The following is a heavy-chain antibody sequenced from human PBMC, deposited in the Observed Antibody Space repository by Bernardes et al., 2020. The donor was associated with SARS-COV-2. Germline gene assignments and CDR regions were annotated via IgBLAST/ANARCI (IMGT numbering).Heavy chain of an antibody. D-gene: IGHD4-17*01. CDR1: GYSLTEFS. J-gene: IGHJ2*01. Sequence: ASVKVSCKVSGYSLTEFSMHWVRQAPGKGLEWVGGFDPQHRKTIYAQKFQGRVTMTEDTSTDTAYMELRNLRSEDTAVYYCATGPTTMTYWYFDLWGRGTLVTVSS. CDR3: ATGPTTMTYWYFDL. CDR2: FDPQHRKT. V-gene: IGHV1-24*01.